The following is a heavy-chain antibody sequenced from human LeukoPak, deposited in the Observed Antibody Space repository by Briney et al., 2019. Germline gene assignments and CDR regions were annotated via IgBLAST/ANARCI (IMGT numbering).Heavy chain of an antibody. J-gene: IGHJ4*02. CDR3: ARGYYDTLTGYYFDY. Sequence: ASVKVSCKASGYTFTGYYMHWVRQAPGQGLEWMGWINPNSGGTNYAQKFQGRVTMTRDTSISTAYMELSRLRSDDTAVYYCARGYYDTLTGYYFDYWGQGTLVTVSS. CDR1: GYTFTGYY. V-gene: IGHV1-2*02. D-gene: IGHD3-9*01. CDR2: INPNSGGT.